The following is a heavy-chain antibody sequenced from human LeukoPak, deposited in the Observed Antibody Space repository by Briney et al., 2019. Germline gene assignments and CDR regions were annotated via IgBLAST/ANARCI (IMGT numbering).Heavy chain of an antibody. CDR1: GFTFSSYA. CDR3: AKEPYYGSGSYQFLYFDY. V-gene: IGHV3-23*01. Sequence: GGSLRLSCAASGFTFSSYAMSWVRQAPGKGLEWVSAISGSGGSTHYADSVKGRFTISRDNSKNTLYLQMNSLRAEDTAVYYCAKEPYYGSGSYQFLYFDYWGQGTLVTVSS. J-gene: IGHJ4*02. CDR2: ISGSGGST. D-gene: IGHD3-10*01.